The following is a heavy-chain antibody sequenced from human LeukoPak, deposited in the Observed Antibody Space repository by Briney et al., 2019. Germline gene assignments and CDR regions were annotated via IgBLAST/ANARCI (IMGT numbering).Heavy chain of an antibody. CDR3: ASTRQGGQQLVRYYYGMDV. Sequence: GGSLRLSCAASGFTVSSNYMSWVRQAPGKGLEWVSVIYSGGSTYYADSVKGRFTISRDNSKNTLYLQMNSLRAEDTAVYYCASTRQGGQQLVRYYYGMDVWGQGTTVTVSS. J-gene: IGHJ6*02. V-gene: IGHV3-66*01. CDR2: IYSGGST. D-gene: IGHD6-13*01. CDR1: GFTVSSNY.